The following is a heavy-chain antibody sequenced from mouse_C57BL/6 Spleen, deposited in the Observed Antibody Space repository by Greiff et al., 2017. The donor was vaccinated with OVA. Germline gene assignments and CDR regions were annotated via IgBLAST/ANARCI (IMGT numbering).Heavy chain of an antibody. V-gene: IGHV1-64*01. CDR3: ARDCNVYYYAMDY. Sequence: VQLQQPGAELVKPGASVKLSCKASGYTFTSYWMHWVKQRPGQGLEWIGMIHPNSGSTNYNEKFKSKATLTVDKSSSTAYMQLSSLTSEDSAVYYSARDCNVYYYAMDYWGQGTSVTVSS. CDR1: GYTFTSYW. D-gene: IGHD2-1*01. CDR2: IHPNSGST. J-gene: IGHJ4*01.